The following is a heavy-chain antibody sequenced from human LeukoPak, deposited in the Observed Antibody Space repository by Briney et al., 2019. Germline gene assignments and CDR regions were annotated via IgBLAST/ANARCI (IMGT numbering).Heavy chain of an antibody. CDR2: INHSGST. V-gene: IGHV4-34*01. J-gene: IGHJ4*02. CDR3: AGSSGYHANTFDY. CDR1: GGSFSGYY. Sequence: SETLSLTCAVYGGSFSGYYWSWIRQPPGKGLEWIGEINHSGSTNYNPSLKSRVTISVDTSKNQFSLKLSSVTAADTAVYYCAGSSGYHANTFDYWGQGTLVTVSS. D-gene: IGHD3-22*01.